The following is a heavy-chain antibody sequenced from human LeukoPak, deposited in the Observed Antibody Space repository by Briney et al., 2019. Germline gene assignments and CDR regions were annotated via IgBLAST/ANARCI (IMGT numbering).Heavy chain of an antibody. Sequence: SQTLSLTCAISGDIVSSNTAAWNWIRQSPSRGLEWLGRTYYRSKWYNDYALSVKSRITINPDTSKNQFSLQLNSVAPEDTAVYYCARRLTQYDCFDPWGQGILVTVSS. J-gene: IGHJ5*02. CDR1: GDIVSSNTAA. CDR3: ARRLTQYDCFDP. V-gene: IGHV6-1*01. CDR2: TYYRSKWYN. D-gene: IGHD2-2*01.